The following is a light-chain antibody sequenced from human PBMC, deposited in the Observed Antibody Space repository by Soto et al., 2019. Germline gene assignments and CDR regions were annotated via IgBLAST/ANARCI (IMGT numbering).Light chain of an antibody. CDR2: DVS. J-gene: IGLJ1*01. CDR3: SSYTSSSTPLYV. Sequence: QSALTQPASGSGYPGQSITISCTGTSSDVGGYNYVSWYQQHPGKAPKLMIYDVSNRPSGVSNRFSGSKSGNTASLTISGLQAEDEADYYCSSYTSSSTPLYVFGTGTKVTVL. CDR1: SSDVGGYNY. V-gene: IGLV2-14*01.